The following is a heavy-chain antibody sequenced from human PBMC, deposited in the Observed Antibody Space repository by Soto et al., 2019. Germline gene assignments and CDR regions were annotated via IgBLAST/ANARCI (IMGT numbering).Heavy chain of an antibody. J-gene: IGHJ4*02. Sequence: ASVKVSCKASGYTFTSYGISWVRQAPGQGLEWMGWISAYNGNTNYAQKLQGRVTMTTDTSTSTAYMELRSLRSDDTAVYYCARLRTPSGSSGDDYWGQGTLVTVSS. CDR3: ARLRTPSGSSGDDY. V-gene: IGHV1-18*01. CDR1: GYTFTSYG. D-gene: IGHD1-26*01. CDR2: ISAYNGNT.